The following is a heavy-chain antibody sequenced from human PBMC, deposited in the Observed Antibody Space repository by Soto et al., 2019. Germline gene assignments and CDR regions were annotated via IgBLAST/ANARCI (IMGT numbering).Heavy chain of an antibody. CDR1: GGSISGYY. J-gene: IGHJ3*02. CDR3: ARGGGYCSGGSCYKADAFDI. D-gene: IGHD2-15*01. Sequence: QVQLRESGPGLVKPSETLSLTCTVSGGSISGYYWSWIRQPAGKGLEWIGRIYTSGSTNYNPSLKSRVTMSSDTTKNQFSLKLSTGTAADTAVYYCARGGGYCSGGSCYKADAFDIWGQGTMVTVSS. V-gene: IGHV4-4*07. CDR2: IYTSGST.